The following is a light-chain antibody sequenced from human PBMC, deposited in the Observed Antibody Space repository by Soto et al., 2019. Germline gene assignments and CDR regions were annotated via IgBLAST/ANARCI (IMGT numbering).Light chain of an antibody. CDR1: QSLLHSNGYNY. J-gene: IGKJ4*01. Sequence: DIVMTQSPLSLPVTPGEPASISCRSSQSLLHSNGYNYLDWYLQKPGQSPQLLIYLGSNRASGVPDRVSGSGSGTDFTLKISRVEAEDVGVYYCMQALTSTFGGGTKVEIK. V-gene: IGKV2-28*01. CDR2: LGS. CDR3: MQALTST.